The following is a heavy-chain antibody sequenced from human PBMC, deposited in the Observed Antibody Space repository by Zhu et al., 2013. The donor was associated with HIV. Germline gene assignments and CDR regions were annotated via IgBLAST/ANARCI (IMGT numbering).Heavy chain of an antibody. V-gene: IGHV1-2*04. CDR2: INPNSGGT. CDR1: GYTFTGYY. Sequence: QVQLVQSGAEVKKPGASVKVSCKASGYTFTGYYMHWVRQAPGQGLEWMGWINPNSGGTNYAQKFQGWVTMTRDTSISTAYMELSRLRSDDTAVYYCARELLGIGAQYYYYYGMDVWGQGTTVTV. D-gene: IGHD7-27*01. CDR3: ARELLGIGAQYYYYYGMDV. J-gene: IGHJ6*02.